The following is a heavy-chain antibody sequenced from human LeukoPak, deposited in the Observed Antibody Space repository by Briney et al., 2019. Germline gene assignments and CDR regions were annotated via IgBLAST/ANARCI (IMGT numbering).Heavy chain of an antibody. CDR1: GYTFTSYG. Sequence: ASVKVSCKASGYTFTSYGISWVQQAPGQGLEWMGWISAYNGNTNYAQKLQGRVTMTTDTSTSTAYMELRSPRSDDTAVYYCARDWSSGYSYGTFDYWGQGTLVTVSS. CDR3: ARDWSSGYSYGTFDY. V-gene: IGHV1-18*01. J-gene: IGHJ4*02. D-gene: IGHD5-18*01. CDR2: ISAYNGNT.